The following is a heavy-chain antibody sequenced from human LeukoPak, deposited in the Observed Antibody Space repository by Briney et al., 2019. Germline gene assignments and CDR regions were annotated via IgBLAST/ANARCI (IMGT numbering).Heavy chain of an antibody. D-gene: IGHD2/OR15-2a*01. CDR1: GFTIIDYY. V-gene: IGHV1-2*02. Sequence: VASMKVSCKSSGFTIIDYYIHRVGQAAGQGLEWMGYIGPHSSTTSSPQEFQGRVTMTRDTSMSTAYMELTRLTSDDTAVYYCAREGNGLLSKDFDYWGQGTLVTVSS. CDR3: AREGNGLLSKDFDY. CDR2: IGPHSSTT. J-gene: IGHJ4*02.